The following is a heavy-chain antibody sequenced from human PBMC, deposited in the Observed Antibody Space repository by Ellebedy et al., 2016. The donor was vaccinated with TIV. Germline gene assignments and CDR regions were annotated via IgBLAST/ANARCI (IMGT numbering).Heavy chain of an antibody. Sequence: GSLRLXXTVSGGSVSSGSYYWSWIRQPPGKGLEWIGYIYYSGSTNYNPSLKSRVTISVDTSKNQFSLKLSSVTAADTAVYYCARMGDYGDYVGYWGQGTLVTVSS. CDR1: GGSVSSGSYY. CDR3: ARMGDYGDYVGY. D-gene: IGHD4-17*01. CDR2: IYYSGST. J-gene: IGHJ4*02. V-gene: IGHV4-61*01.